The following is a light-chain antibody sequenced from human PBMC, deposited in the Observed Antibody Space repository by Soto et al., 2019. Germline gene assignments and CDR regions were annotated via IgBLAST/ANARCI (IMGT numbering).Light chain of an antibody. J-gene: IGLJ1*01. Sequence: LTQPGSVSGSPGQSITISCTGTSSDVGGYNYVSWYQQHPGKAPKLMIYEVINRPSGVSNRFSGSKSGDTASLTISGLQAGDEADYYCSSYTSSNTLVFGTGTKVTVL. CDR3: SSYTSSNTLV. CDR2: EVI. V-gene: IGLV2-14*01. CDR1: SSDVGGYNY.